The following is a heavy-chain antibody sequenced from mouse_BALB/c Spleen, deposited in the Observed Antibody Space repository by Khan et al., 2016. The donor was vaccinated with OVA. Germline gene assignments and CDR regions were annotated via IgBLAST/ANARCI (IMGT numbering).Heavy chain of an antibody. CDR1: GYTFTSYT. Sequence: VQLQESGAELARPGASVKMSCKASGYTFTSYTIHWIKQRPGQGLEWIGFINPSSAYTNYNQKFKDKATLTADKSSTTAYMQLSSLTSDDSAVYYCARDRAYYRNDGWFAYWGQGTLVTVSA. CDR3: ARDRAYYRNDGWFAY. J-gene: IGHJ3*01. D-gene: IGHD2-14*01. V-gene: IGHV1-4*01. CDR2: INPSSAYT.